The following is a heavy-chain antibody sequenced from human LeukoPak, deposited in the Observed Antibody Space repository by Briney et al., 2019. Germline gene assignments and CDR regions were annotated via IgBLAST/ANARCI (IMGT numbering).Heavy chain of an antibody. V-gene: IGHV3-66*01. CDR1: GFTFSSYE. D-gene: IGHD1-26*01. CDR2: MYSGGST. CDR3: ARTHSGSYYFDAFDI. Sequence: SGGSLRLSCAASGFTFSSYEMNWVRQAPGKGLEWVSVMYSGGSTYYADSVKGRFTISRDNSKNTLYLQMNSLRAEDTAVYYCARTHSGSYYFDAFDIWGQGTMVTVSS. J-gene: IGHJ3*02.